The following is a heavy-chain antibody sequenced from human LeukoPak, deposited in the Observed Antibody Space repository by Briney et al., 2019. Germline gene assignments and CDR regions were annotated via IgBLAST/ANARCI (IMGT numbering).Heavy chain of an antibody. V-gene: IGHV3-30*02. Sequence: SGGSLRLSCAASGFTFSSYSMNWVRQAPGKGLEWVAFIRYDGSNKYYADSVKGRFTISRDNSKNTLYLQMNSLRAEDTAVYYCAKDRHIVGATGDAFDIWGQGTMVTVSS. CDR1: GFTFSSYS. J-gene: IGHJ3*02. CDR3: AKDRHIVGATGDAFDI. CDR2: IRYDGSNK. D-gene: IGHD1-26*01.